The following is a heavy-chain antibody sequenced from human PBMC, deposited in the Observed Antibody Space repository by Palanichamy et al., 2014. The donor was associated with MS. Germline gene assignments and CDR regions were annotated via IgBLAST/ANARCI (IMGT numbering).Heavy chain of an antibody. V-gene: IGHV3-30-3*01. CDR3: ARGSRVFSDDSGYFNGDY. D-gene: IGHD3-22*01. Sequence: QVRLAESGGGVVQPGRSPRLSCTASGFSFRSYAMHWVRQAPGKGLEWVALLSFDGSNKFYADSVKGRFTISRDNSKNTLYLQMNSLRPEDTAVYYCARGSRVFSDDSGYFNGDYWGQGTVVTVSS. CDR2: LSFDGSNK. CDR1: GFSFRSYA. J-gene: IGHJ4*02.